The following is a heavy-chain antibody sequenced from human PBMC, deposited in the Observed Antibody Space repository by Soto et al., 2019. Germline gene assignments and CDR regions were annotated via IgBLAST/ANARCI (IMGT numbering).Heavy chain of an antibody. CDR1: GGSISSSSYY. CDR2: IYYSGST. J-gene: IGHJ5*02. V-gene: IGHV4-61*05. Sequence: SETLSLTCTVSGGSISSSSYYWSWIRQPPGKGLEWIGYIYYSGSTNYNPSLKSRVTISVDTSKNQFSLKLSSVTAADTAVYYCARKMPAMIVVVIQNWFDPWGQGTLVTVS. D-gene: IGHD3-22*01. CDR3: ARKMPAMIVVVIQNWFDP.